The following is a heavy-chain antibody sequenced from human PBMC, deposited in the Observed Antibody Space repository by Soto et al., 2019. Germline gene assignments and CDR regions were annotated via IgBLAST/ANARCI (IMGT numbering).Heavy chain of an antibody. CDR1: GFTFSSYG. V-gene: IGHV3-30*18. CDR3: AKGQSSGYSYADDY. CDR2: ISYDGSNK. Sequence: QVQLVESGGGVVQPGRSLRLSCAASGFTFSSYGMHWVRQAPGKGLEWVAVISYDGSNKYYADSVKGRFTISRDNSKNPLYLQMNSLRAEDTAVYYCAKGQSSGYSYADDYWGQGTLVTVSS. D-gene: IGHD5-18*01. J-gene: IGHJ4*02.